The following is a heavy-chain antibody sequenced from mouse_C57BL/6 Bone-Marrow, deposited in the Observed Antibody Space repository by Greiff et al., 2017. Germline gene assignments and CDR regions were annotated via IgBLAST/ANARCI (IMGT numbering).Heavy chain of an antibody. V-gene: IGHV1-61*01. J-gene: IGHJ4*01. CDR2: IYPSDSET. D-gene: IGHD1-1*01. CDR3: VYGSSGAMDY. CDR1: GYTFTSYW. Sequence: QVQLQQPGAELVRPGSSVKLSCKASGYTFTSYWMDWVKQRPGQGLEWIGNIYPSDSETHYNQKFKDKATLTVDKSSSTAYMQLSSLTSEDSAVYYCVYGSSGAMDYWGQGTSVTVSS.